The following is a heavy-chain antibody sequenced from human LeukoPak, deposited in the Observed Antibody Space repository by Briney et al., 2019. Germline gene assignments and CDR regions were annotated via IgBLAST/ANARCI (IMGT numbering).Heavy chain of an antibody. J-gene: IGHJ3*02. V-gene: IGHV4-34*01. CDR1: GGSFSGYY. CDR2: INHSGST. Sequence: SETLSLTCAVYGGSFSGYYWSWIRQPPGKGLEWIGEINHSGSTNYNPSLKSRVTISVDTSKNQFSLKLSSVTAADTAVYYCARRGKRITMVRGSAGAFDIWGQGTMVTVSS. CDR3: ARRGKRITMVRGSAGAFDI. D-gene: IGHD3-10*01.